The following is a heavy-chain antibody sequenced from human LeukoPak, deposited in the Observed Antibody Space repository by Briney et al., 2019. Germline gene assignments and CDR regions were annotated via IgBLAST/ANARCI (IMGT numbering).Heavy chain of an antibody. CDR2: IYYSGST. CDR1: GGSISSSSYY. V-gene: IGHV4-39*07. D-gene: IGHD1-1*01. J-gene: IGHJ5*02. CDR3: ARDHLYAHLEFDP. Sequence: PSETLSLTCTVSGGSISSSSYYWGWIRQPPGKGLEWIGSIYYSGSTYYNPSLKSRVTISVDTSKNQFSLKLSSVTAADTAVYYCARDHLYAHLEFDPWGQGTLVTVSS.